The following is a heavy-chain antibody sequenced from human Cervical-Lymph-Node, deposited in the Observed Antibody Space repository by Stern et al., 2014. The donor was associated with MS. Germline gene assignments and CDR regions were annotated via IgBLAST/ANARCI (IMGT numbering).Heavy chain of an antibody. D-gene: IGHD3-22*01. V-gene: IGHV3-23*04. J-gene: IGHJ1*01. Sequence: EVQLVESGGGLVQPGGSLRLSCAASGFTFTSSAVTWVRQAPGKGLEWGSGINGIGGSTFYADSVKGRFTISKDYSKNTVYLQMNSLRVEDTAVYYCAKAHGPDSDTTGSEPEYFHHWGQGTLVTVSS. CDR3: AKAHGPDSDTTGSEPEYFHH. CDR1: GFTFTSSA. CDR2: INGIGGST.